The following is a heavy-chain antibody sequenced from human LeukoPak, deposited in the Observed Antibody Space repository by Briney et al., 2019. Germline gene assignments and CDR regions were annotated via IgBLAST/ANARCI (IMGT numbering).Heavy chain of an antibody. CDR1: GYTFTGYY. D-gene: IGHD2-21*02. CDR3: ARDRQEAYCGGDCYLFDY. CDR2: ISAYNGNT. J-gene: IGHJ4*02. Sequence: ASVKVSCKASGYTFTGYYMHWVRQAPGQGLEWMGWISAYNGNTNYAQKLQGRVTMTTDTSTSTAYMELRSLRSDDTAVYYCARDRQEAYCGGDCYLFDYWGQGTLVTVSS. V-gene: IGHV1-18*04.